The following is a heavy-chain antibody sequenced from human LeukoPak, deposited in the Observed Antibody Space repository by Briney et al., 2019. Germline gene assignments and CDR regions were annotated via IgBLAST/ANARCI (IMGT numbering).Heavy chain of an antibody. J-gene: IGHJ4*02. CDR2: IYHSGST. CDR1: GGSISSGGYS. V-gene: IGHV4-30-2*01. D-gene: IGHD1-26*01. Sequence: SETLSLTCAVSGGSISSGGYSWSWIRQPPGKGLEWIGYIYHSGSTYYNPSLKSRVTISVDRSKNQFSLKLSSVTAADTAVYYCARGRWEVDYWGQGTLVTVSS. CDR3: ARGRWEVDY.